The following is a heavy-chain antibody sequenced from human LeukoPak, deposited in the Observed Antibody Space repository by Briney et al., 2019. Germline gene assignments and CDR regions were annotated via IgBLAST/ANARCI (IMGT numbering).Heavy chain of an antibody. Sequence: PGGSLRLSCAASGFTFSSYGMHWVRQAPGKGLEWVAVIWYDGSNKYYADSVKGRFTISRDNSKNTLYLQMNSLRAEDTAVYYCARDKAALAAFDIWGQGTMVTVSS. J-gene: IGHJ3*02. D-gene: IGHD3-3*02. CDR3: ARDKAALAAFDI. V-gene: IGHV3-33*01. CDR1: GFTFSSYG. CDR2: IWYDGSNK.